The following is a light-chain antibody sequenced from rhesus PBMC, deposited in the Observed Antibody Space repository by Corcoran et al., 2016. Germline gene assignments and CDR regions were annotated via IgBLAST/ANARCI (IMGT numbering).Light chain of an antibody. CDR3: QQRNSYPLT. CDR2: SAS. CDR1: QGIGNA. J-gene: IGKJ4*01. V-gene: IGKV1-33*01. Sequence: DIQMTQSPSSLSASVGDKVTITCRASQGIGNALAWYQQKPGKAPNLLIYSASTLQSGVPSRFSGSGSGTDFRLTISSLQPEDFAVYYCQQRNSYPLTFGEGTKVEI.